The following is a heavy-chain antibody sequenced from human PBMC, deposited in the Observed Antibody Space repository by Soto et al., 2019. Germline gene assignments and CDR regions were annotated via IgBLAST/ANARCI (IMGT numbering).Heavy chain of an antibody. CDR2: ISGRSSTI. Sequence: QVQLVESGGGLVKPGGSLRLSCEASGFTFSDYYMTWIRQAPGKGLERVSFISGRSSTIQYADSVKGRFTISRDNGKNSVYLQMNSLRVEDTAGYYCAKDGRLLPYGYDNWGPGTLVT. D-gene: IGHD1-26*01. CDR3: AKDGRLLPYGYDN. CDR1: GFTFSDYY. V-gene: IGHV3-11*01. J-gene: IGHJ3*02.